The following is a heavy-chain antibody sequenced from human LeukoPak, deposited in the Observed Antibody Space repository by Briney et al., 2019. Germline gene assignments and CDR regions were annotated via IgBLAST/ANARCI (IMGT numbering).Heavy chain of an antibody. J-gene: IGHJ5*02. V-gene: IGHV3-21*01. D-gene: IGHD6-25*01. CDR1: GFTFSSYS. CDR2: ISSSSSYI. Sequence: GGSLRLSCAASGFTFSSYSMNWVRQAPGKGLEWVSSISSSSSYIYYADSVKGRFTISRDNAKNSLYLQMNSLRAEDTAVYYCARDAADPYNWFDPWGQGTLVIVSS. CDR3: ARDAADPYNWFDP.